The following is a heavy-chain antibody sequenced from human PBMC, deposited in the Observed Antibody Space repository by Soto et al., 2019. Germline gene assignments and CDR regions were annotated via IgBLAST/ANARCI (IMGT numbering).Heavy chain of an antibody. CDR3: ARVAGSGWSHVFQH. D-gene: IGHD6-19*01. J-gene: IGHJ1*01. CDR2: IIPIFGTA. V-gene: IGHV1-69*12. Sequence: QVQLVQSGAEVKKPGSSVKVSCKASGGTFSSYAISWVRQAPGQGLEWMGGIIPIFGTANYAQKFQGRVTITADESTSTDYMELSSLRSEDTAVYYCARVAGSGWSHVFQHWGQGTLVTVSS. CDR1: GGTFSSYA.